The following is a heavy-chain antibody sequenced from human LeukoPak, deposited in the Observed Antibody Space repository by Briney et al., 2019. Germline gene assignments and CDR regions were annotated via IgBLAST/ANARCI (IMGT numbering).Heavy chain of an antibody. J-gene: IGHJ4*02. D-gene: IGHD1-26*01. CDR3: AKDVGKWESLHFFDY. CDR2: ISSSSDNT. Sequence: PGGSLRLSCAASGFTFSNYAMSWVRQAPGKGLEWVSAISSSSDNTYYADSVKGRFTISRDDSRNTLYLQMNSLRGDDTAVYYCAKDVGKWESLHFFDYWGQGTLVTVSS. CDR1: GFTFSNYA. V-gene: IGHV3-23*01.